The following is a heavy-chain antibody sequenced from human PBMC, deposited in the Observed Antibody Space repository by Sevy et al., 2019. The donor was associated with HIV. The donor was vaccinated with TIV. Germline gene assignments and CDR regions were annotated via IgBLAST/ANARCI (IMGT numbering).Heavy chain of an antibody. CDR1: GYTFTSYG. Sequence: ASVNVSCKASGYTFTSYGFSWVRQAPGQGLEWLGWISGYNGNTNYAQMLQGRVTMTTDTSTSTAFMELKSLRSDDTAVYYCARDYHTAGSYYDYWGQGTLVTVSS. V-gene: IGHV1-18*01. CDR3: ARDYHTAGSYYDY. D-gene: IGHD3-10*01. CDR2: ISGYNGNT. J-gene: IGHJ4*02.